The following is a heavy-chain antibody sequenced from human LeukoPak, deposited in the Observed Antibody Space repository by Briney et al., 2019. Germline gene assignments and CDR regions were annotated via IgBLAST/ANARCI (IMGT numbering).Heavy chain of an antibody. CDR3: AKDHPQDYYGSSGYFDY. CDR2: IRYDGSNK. D-gene: IGHD3-22*01. Sequence: GGSLRLSCAASGFTFSSYGMHWVRQAPGKGLEWVAFIRYDGSNKYYADSVKGRFTISRDNSKNTLYLQMNSLRAEDTAVYYCAKDHPQDYYGSSGYFDYWGQGTLVTVSS. CDR1: GFTFSSYG. J-gene: IGHJ4*02. V-gene: IGHV3-30*02.